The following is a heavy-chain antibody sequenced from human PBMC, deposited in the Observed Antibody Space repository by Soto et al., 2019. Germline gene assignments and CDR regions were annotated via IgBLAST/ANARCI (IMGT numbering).Heavy chain of an antibody. CDR1: GYTFTSYG. Sequence: ASVKVSCKASGYTFTSYGISWVRQAPGQGLEWMGWISTDNGNTNYAHNVQGRVTMTTDTSTSTAYMELWSLRSDDTAVYYCARDVPDTALFFYYYGMDVWGQGTTVTVS. D-gene: IGHD5-18*01. CDR3: ARDVPDTALFFYYYGMDV. J-gene: IGHJ6*02. CDR2: ISTDNGNT. V-gene: IGHV1-18*01.